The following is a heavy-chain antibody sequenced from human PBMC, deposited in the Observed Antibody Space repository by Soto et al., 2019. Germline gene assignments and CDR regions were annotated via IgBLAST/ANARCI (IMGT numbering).Heavy chain of an antibody. Sequence: PXESLRISSKGSGYSFTSYWIGLVRQMPGKGLEWMGIIYPGDSDTRYSPSFQGQVTISADKSISTAYLQWSSLKASDTAMYYCARSLQLERLDYYYYGMDVWGQGTTVTVPS. CDR1: GYSFTSYW. J-gene: IGHJ6*02. CDR3: ARSLQLERLDYYYYGMDV. D-gene: IGHD1-1*01. V-gene: IGHV5-51*01. CDR2: IYPGDSDT.